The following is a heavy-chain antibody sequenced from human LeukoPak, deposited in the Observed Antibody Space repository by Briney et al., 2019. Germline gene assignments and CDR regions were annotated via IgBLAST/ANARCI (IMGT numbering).Heavy chain of an antibody. D-gene: IGHD1-1*01. V-gene: IGHV3-7*03. Sequence: GGSLRLTCEPSGFIFSNYWMSWVRQAPGKGLEWVANMNEGGSEKYYLDSVKGRFTISRDNARDSLYLQMDSLRVEDTAVYYCVKLRNDAGLEYWGQGTLVTVSS. CDR1: GFIFSNYW. CDR2: MNEGGSEK. CDR3: VKLRNDAGLEY. J-gene: IGHJ4*02.